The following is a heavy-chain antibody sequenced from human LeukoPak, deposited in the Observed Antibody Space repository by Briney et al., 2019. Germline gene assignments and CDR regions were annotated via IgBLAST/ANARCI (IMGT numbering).Heavy chain of an antibody. D-gene: IGHD2-15*01. CDR3: ARGYCSGGSCYSTPDAFDI. Sequence: GRSLRLSCAASGFTFSSYGMHWVRQAPGKGLEWVAVISYDGSNKYYADSVKGRFTISRDNSKNTLYLQMNSLRAEDTAVYYCARGYCSGGSCYSTPDAFDIWGQGTMVTVSS. J-gene: IGHJ3*02. CDR2: ISYDGSNK. CDR1: GFTFSSYG. V-gene: IGHV3-30*03.